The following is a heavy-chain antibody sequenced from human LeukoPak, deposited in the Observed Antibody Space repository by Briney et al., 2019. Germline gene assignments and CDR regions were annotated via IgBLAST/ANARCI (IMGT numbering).Heavy chain of an antibody. Sequence: SETLSLTCAVYGGSFSGYYCIWIRQPPGKGLEWIGEINHSGTTDYNPSLKSRVTMSVDTSKNQFSLKLSSVTAADTAVYYCARIYYYYYMDVWGKGTTVTVSS. CDR2: INHSGTT. CDR3: ARIYYYYYMDV. CDR1: GGSFSGYY. J-gene: IGHJ6*03. V-gene: IGHV4-34*01.